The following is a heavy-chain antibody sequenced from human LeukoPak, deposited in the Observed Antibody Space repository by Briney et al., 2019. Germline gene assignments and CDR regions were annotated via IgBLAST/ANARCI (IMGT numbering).Heavy chain of an antibody. CDR2: IYPGDSDT. CDR1: GYTFTSYW. CDR3: ARQAYTYAPFDY. V-gene: IGHV5-51*01. J-gene: IGHJ4*02. Sequence: GESLKISCKGSGYTFTSYWIAWVRQMPGKGLEWMGIIYPGDSDTRYSPSFQGQVTISADRSISTAYLQWSSLKASDTAMYYCARQAYTYAPFDYWGQGTLVTVSS. D-gene: IGHD5-18*01.